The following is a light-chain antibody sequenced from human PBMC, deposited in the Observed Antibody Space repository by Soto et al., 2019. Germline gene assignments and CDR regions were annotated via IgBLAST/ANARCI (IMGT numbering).Light chain of an antibody. CDR1: QSVSSSY. CDR3: QQYSKWPLT. Sequence: EIVMTQSPATLSVSPGERVTLSCRASQSVSSSYLAWYQQKPGQAPRLLIYGASTGATGIPARFSGSGSGTEFILTISSLQSEDFAVYYCQQYSKWPLTFGGGTKVDIK. V-gene: IGKV3-15*01. J-gene: IGKJ4*01. CDR2: GAS.